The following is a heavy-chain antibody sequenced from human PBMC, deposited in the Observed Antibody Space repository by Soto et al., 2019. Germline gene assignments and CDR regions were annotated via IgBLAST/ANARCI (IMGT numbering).Heavy chain of an antibody. CDR2: IYYRGNA. Sequence: QLQLQESGPGLVKPSETLSLTCSVSDDSINSDNYYWGWIRQPPGKGMYWIGSIYYRGNAYYNPSLQTRVTISLDKSKSQFALKLNSVTAADSAVYFCARLEGLATISYYFDFWGPGALVTVSS. J-gene: IGHJ4*02. CDR3: ARLEGLATISYYFDF. D-gene: IGHD3-9*01. V-gene: IGHV4-39*01. CDR1: DDSINSDNYY.